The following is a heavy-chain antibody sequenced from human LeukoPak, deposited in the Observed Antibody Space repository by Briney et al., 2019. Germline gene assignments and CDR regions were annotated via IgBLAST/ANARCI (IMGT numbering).Heavy chain of an antibody. CDR3: ARDSMIVVVITELDY. Sequence: ASVKVSCKASGYTFTSYGISSVRHAPGQGLEWMGWISAYNGNTNYAQKLQGRVTMTTHTSTSTAYMELRSLRSDETAVYYCARDSMIVVVITELDYWGQGTLVTVSS. J-gene: IGHJ4*02. D-gene: IGHD3-22*01. V-gene: IGHV1-18*01. CDR2: ISAYNGNT. CDR1: GYTFTSYG.